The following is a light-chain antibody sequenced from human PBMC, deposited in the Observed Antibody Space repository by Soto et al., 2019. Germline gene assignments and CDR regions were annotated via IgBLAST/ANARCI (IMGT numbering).Light chain of an antibody. J-gene: IGLJ1*01. CDR3: CSYAGDNTYI. Sequence: QSALTQPASVSGSPGQSITISCTGTSSDVGNYKLVSWYQHHPGKAPKPMIYEDSKRPSGVSNRFSGFKSGNTASLTISGLQAEDEADYYCCSYAGDNTYIFGTGTKLTVL. CDR1: SSDVGNYKL. V-gene: IGLV2-23*01. CDR2: EDS.